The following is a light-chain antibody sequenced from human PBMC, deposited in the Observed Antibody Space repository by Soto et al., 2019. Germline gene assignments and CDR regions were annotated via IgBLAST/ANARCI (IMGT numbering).Light chain of an antibody. J-gene: IGLJ1*01. CDR1: SSDVGVYNY. V-gene: IGLV2-11*01. CDR3: SSYTSSSTGV. CDR2: DVS. Sequence: QSALTQPRSVSGSPGQSVTISCTGTSSDVGVYNYVSWYQQYPGKAPKIMIYDVSKRPSGVPDRFSGSKSDNTASLTISGLQAEDEADYYCSSYTSSSTGVFGTGTKVTVL.